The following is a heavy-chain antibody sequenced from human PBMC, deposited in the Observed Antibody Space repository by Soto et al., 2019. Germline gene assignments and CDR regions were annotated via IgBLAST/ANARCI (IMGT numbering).Heavy chain of an antibody. D-gene: IGHD3-22*01. CDR3: AKAYYYYDSSGYSG. CDR1: GCNFSGYA. J-gene: IGHJ4*02. CDR2: ISGIFGST. Sequence: VGSLRLSWAASGCNFSGYAVSWVRQAPGKGLEWVSAISGIFGSTYYADSVKGRFTIPRDNSKNTLYLQMNSLRAEDTAVYYCAKAYYYYDSSGYSGWGQGTLVTLSS. V-gene: IGHV3-23*01.